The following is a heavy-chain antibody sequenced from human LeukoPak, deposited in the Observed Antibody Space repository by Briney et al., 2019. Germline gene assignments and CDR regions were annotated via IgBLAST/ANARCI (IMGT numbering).Heavy chain of an antibody. Sequence: SETLTLTCTVSGGSISGGDYYYSWIRQPPGKGLEWIGYTDYRGNTYYNPSLNRRVTMSLDSVKTQFSLIKSPVTAADTAVYYCARDYDGDNAFEPWGPGTLVTVSS. CDR1: GGSISGGDYY. J-gene: IGHJ5*02. CDR2: TDYRGNT. D-gene: IGHD4-23*01. V-gene: IGHV4-30-4*01. CDR3: ARDYDGDNAFEP.